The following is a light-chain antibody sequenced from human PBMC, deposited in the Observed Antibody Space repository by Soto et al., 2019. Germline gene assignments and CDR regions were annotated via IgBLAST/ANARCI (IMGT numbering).Light chain of an antibody. CDR2: EVS. CDR1: SSDVGAYHY. Sequence: QSALTQPASVSGSPGQSITISCTGTSSDVGAYHYVSWYQQHPGKAPKLMIYEVSNRPSGVSNRFSGSKSGNTASLTISGLQAEDEGDSYCSSYTSGSTWVFGGGTKLTVL. J-gene: IGLJ3*02. CDR3: SSYTSGSTWV. V-gene: IGLV2-14*01.